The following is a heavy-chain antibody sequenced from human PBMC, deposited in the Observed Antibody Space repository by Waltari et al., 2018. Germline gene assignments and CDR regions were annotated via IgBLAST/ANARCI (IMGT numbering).Heavy chain of an antibody. Sequence: QVQLQESGPGLVKPSETLSLTCTVSGGSISSYYWSWIRPPAGQGLEWIGRIYTSGSTNYNPSLKSRVTISVDKSKNQFSLKLSSVTAADTAVYYCASGRITMVRGADFFYYYYGMDVWGQGTTVTVSS. J-gene: IGHJ6*02. V-gene: IGHV4-4*07. CDR3: ASGRITMVRGADFFYYYYGMDV. CDR2: IYTSGST. D-gene: IGHD3-10*01. CDR1: GGSISSYY.